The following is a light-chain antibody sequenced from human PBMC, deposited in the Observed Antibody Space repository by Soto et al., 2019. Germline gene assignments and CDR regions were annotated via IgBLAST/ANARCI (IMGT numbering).Light chain of an antibody. J-gene: IGKJ2*01. CDR3: QQYDNLPMYT. CDR2: DAS. V-gene: IGKV1-33*01. Sequence: DIQMTQSPSSLSASVGDRVTITCQASQDISNYLNWYQQKPGKAPKLLLYDASNLETSVPSRFSGSGSGTDFTFTISSLQPKDIATYYCQQYDNLPMYTIGHGTKLEIK. CDR1: QDISNY.